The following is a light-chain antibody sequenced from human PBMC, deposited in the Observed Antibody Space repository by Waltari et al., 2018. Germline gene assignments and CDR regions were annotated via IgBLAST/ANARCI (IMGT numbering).Light chain of an antibody. CDR2: DLS. CDR1: SSEVGPYNR. V-gene: IGLV2-18*02. CDR3: SSYTPSGTSV. J-gene: IGLJ2*01. Sequence: QSALTQPPSVSGSPGQSVTISCSGTSSEVGPYNRVSWYQQPPGTAPKLIIFDLSSRPSGVPDRFSGSKSGSTASLTISGLQAEDEGDYYCSSYTPSGTSVFGGGTKLTVL.